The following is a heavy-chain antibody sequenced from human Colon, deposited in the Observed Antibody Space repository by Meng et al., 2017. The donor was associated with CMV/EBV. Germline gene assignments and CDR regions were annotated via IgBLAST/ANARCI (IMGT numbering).Heavy chain of an antibody. D-gene: IGHD3-22*01. CDR2: VYRDDST. V-gene: IGHV3-53*01. CDR1: GFAVSSNY. Sequence: GESLKISYAASGFAVSSNYMSWVRQAPGKGLEWVSAVYRDDSTHYTDSVKGRFTISRDNSKNTLYLQMNSLRAEDTAVYYCARKYYYDSSGFYRGGMDVWGQGTTVTVSS. J-gene: IGHJ6*02. CDR3: ARKYYYDSSGFYRGGMDV.